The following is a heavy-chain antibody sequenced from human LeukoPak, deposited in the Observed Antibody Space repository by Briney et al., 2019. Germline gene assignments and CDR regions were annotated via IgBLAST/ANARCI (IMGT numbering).Heavy chain of an antibody. V-gene: IGHV4-61*05. J-gene: IGHJ6*03. Sequence: PSETLSLTCTVSGGSISSSSYYWGWLRQPPGKGLEWIGYIYYSGSTNYNPSLKSRVTISVDTSKNQFSLKLSSVTAADTAVYYCARAAGELELRTDGSYYYYYYMDVWGKGTTVTVSS. CDR2: IYYSGST. D-gene: IGHD1-7*01. CDR1: GGSISSSSYY. CDR3: ARAAGELELRTDGSYYYYYYMDV.